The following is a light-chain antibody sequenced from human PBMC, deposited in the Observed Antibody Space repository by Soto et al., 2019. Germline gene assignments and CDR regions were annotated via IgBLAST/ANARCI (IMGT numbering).Light chain of an antibody. V-gene: IGKV1-5*01. J-gene: IGKJ1*01. CDR1: QNINSW. CDR3: QQYHSYWT. CDR2: DAS. Sequence: DIQMTQSPSTLSASVGDRVTITCRASQNINSWLAWYRQKPGKAPKFLISDASSLASGVPSRFSGGGSGTEFTLTISSLQPDDFATYYCQQYHSYWTFGQGTKVDIK.